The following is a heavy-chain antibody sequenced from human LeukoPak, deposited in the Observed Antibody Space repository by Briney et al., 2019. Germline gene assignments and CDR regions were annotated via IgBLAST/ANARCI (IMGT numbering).Heavy chain of an antibody. CDR1: GGSISSSSYY. J-gene: IGHJ3*02. D-gene: IGHD3-3*01. Sequence: SETLSLTCTVSGGSISSSSYYWGWIRQPPGKGLEWIGSIYYSGSTYYNPSLKSRVTISVDTSKNHFSLRLTSVTAADTAVYYCARGLHTRSSGRRFDVFEIWGQGTMVSVSS. V-gene: IGHV4-39*07. CDR3: ARGLHTRSSGRRFDVFEI. CDR2: IYYSGST.